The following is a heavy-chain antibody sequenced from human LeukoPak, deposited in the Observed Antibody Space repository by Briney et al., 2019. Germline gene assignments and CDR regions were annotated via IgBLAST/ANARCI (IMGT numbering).Heavy chain of an antibody. Sequence: ASVKVSCKASGYTFTGYYMHWVRQAPGQGLEWMGWINPNSGGTNYAQEFQGRVTMTRDTSISTAYMELSRLRSDDTAVYYCASGGGGQLFDYWGQGTLVTVPS. D-gene: IGHD3-16*01. J-gene: IGHJ4*02. CDR3: ASGGGGQLFDY. CDR2: INPNSGGT. CDR1: GYTFTGYY. V-gene: IGHV1-2*02.